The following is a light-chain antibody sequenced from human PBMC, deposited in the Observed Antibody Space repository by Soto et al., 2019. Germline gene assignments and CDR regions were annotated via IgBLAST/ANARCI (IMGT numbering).Light chain of an antibody. Sequence: EIVLTQSPGTLSLSPGERATLSCRASQSVSSSYLAWYQQKPGQAPRLLIYGASSRATGIPDRFSGSGSGTDLTLTISRLEPEDFAVYYCPQYGSSLQLTYGQGTRLEIK. J-gene: IGKJ5*01. CDR1: QSVSSSY. CDR3: PQYGSSLQLT. V-gene: IGKV3-20*01. CDR2: GAS.